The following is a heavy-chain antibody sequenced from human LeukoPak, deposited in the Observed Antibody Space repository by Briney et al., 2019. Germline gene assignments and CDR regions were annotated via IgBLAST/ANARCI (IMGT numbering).Heavy chain of an antibody. Sequence: GGSLRLSCAASGFTFSSYWMHWVRQAPGKGLEWVSAISGSGGSTYYADSVKGRFTISRDNSKNTLYLQMNSLRAEDTAVYYCAKMTGYDFWSGYPAPYYFDYWGQGTLVTVSS. D-gene: IGHD3-3*01. V-gene: IGHV3-23*01. CDR3: AKMTGYDFWSGYPAPYYFDY. J-gene: IGHJ4*02. CDR2: ISGSGGST. CDR1: GFTFSSYW.